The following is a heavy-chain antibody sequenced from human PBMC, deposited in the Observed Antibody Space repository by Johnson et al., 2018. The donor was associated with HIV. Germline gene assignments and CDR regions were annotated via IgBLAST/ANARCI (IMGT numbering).Heavy chain of an antibody. J-gene: IGHJ3*02. Sequence: VQLVESGGGVVQPGRSLRLSCAASGFTFSSYGMHWVRQAPGKGLVWVSRINSDGSSTSYADSVKGRFTISIDNSKNTLYLQMNSLKTEDTAVYYCTRSQDIKDIVVVVAAPLAFDIWGQGTMVTVSS. CDR3: TRSQDIKDIVVVVAAPLAFDI. V-gene: IGHV3-74*02. CDR2: INSDGSST. D-gene: IGHD2-15*01. CDR1: GFTFSSYG.